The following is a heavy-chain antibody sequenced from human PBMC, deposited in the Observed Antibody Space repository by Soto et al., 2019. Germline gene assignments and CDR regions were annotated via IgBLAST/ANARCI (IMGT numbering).Heavy chain of an antibody. CDR3: ARFRSLGYNFFDY. V-gene: IGHV1-3*04. CDR1: GFTFATKA. D-gene: IGHD3-16*02. J-gene: IGHJ4*02. Sequence: ASVEASCKTLGFTFATKALHWARQSNGKRLEWLGWISIGNGYTKYSAKFQDRVTITWDTSATTAYIQLSSLISEDTAVYYCARFRSLGYNFFDYWGQGTLVTVSS. CDR2: ISIGNGYT.